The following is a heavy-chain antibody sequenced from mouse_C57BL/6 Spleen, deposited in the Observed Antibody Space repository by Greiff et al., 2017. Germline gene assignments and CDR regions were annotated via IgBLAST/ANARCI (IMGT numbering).Heavy chain of an antibody. CDR1: GYTFTSYW. CDR3: ARSEDDYGSSPGY. D-gene: IGHD1-1*01. J-gene: IGHJ4*01. V-gene: IGHV1-53*01. Sequence: VQLQQPGPDLVKPGASVKLSCKASGYTFTSYWMHWVKQRPGQGLEWIGNINPSNGCNNYNEKFKSKDTLTVAKSSSTAYMQLSSLTSEDSAVYYCARSEDDYGSSPGYWGQGTSVTFSS. CDR2: INPSNGCN.